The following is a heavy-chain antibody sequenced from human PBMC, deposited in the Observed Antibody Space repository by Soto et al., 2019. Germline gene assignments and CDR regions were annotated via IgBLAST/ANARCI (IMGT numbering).Heavy chain of an antibody. V-gene: IGHV4-31*03. D-gene: IGHD3-9*01. Sequence: QVQLQESGPGLVKPSQTLSLTCTVSGGSISSGGYYWSWIRQHPGKGLEWIGYIYYSGNTNYTPSLKSRVTISVDTSKIHFSLNLGSVAAVDTAVYYCARSGYDILTPFNYWGQGTRVTGSS. CDR2: IYYSGNT. CDR1: GGSISSGGYY. CDR3: ARSGYDILTPFNY. J-gene: IGHJ4*02.